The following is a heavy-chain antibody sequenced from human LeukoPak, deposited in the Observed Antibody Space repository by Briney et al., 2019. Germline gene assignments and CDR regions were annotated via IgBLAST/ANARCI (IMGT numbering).Heavy chain of an antibody. D-gene: IGHD6-13*01. V-gene: IGHV1-18*01. J-gene: IGHJ4*02. CDR2: ISDYNGNT. CDR3: TRDLPYSSSWESLDY. CDR1: GDTFSSYG. Sequence: ASVKVSCKASGDTFSSYGINWLRQAPGQGLEWMGWISDYNGNTKYAQKFQGRVTMTTDTSTSTANMELRSLRSDDTAVYYCTRDLPYSSSWESLDYWGQGTLVTVSS.